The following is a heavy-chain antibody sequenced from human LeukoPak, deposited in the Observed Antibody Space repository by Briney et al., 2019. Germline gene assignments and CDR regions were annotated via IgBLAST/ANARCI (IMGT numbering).Heavy chain of an antibody. Sequence: GESLKISCKGSGYSFTTYWIGWVRQMPGKGLEWMGIIYPGDSDTRYSPSFQGQVTISADKSISTAYLQWSSLKASDTAMYYCASSRYSSRDAFDIWGQGTMVTVSS. V-gene: IGHV5-51*01. J-gene: IGHJ3*02. CDR2: IYPGDSDT. CDR3: ASSRYSSRDAFDI. CDR1: GYSFTTYW. D-gene: IGHD6-13*01.